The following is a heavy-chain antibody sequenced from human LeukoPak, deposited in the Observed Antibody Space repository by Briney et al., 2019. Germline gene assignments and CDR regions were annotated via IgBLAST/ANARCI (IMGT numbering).Heavy chain of an antibody. J-gene: IGHJ4*02. CDR3: ARYSSGWYHTSHVDY. V-gene: IGHV1-18*01. Sequence: ASVKVSCKASGYTFTSYGISWVRQAPGQGLEWMGWISAYNGNTNYAQKLQGRVTMTTDTSTSTACMELRSLRSDDTAVYYCARYSSGWYHTSHVDYWGQGTLVTVSS. CDR2: ISAYNGNT. D-gene: IGHD6-19*01. CDR1: GYTFTSYG.